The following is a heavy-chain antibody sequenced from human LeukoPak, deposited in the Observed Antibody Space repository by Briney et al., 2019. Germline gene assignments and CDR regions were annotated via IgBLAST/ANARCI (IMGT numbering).Heavy chain of an antibody. CDR1: GFTFSSYA. CDR2: ISPSGDST. V-gene: IGHV3-23*01. Sequence: GGSLRLSCAASGFTFSSYAMHWVRQAPGKGLEWVSHISPSGDSTYYADSVKGRFTISRDSSKNTLSLQMNSLRAEDTAVYYCAKIPKGGYFDSWGQGTLVTVSS. D-gene: IGHD2-2*01. CDR3: AKIPKGGYFDS. J-gene: IGHJ4*02.